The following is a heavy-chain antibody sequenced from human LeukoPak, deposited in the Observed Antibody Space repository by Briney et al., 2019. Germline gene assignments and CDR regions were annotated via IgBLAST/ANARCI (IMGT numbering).Heavy chain of an antibody. V-gene: IGHV4-59*08. Sequence: SETLSLTCTVSGGSISSYYWSWIRQPPGKGLEWIGYIYYSGSTNYNPSLKSRVTISVDTSKNQFSLKLSSVTAADTAVYYCARHGDYDGNSVGYWGQGTLVTVSS. CDR1: GGSISSYY. CDR2: IYYSGST. D-gene: IGHD4-17*01. CDR3: ARHGDYDGNSVGY. J-gene: IGHJ4*02.